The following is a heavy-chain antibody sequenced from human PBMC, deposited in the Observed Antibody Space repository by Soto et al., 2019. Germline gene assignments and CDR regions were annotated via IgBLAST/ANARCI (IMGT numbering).Heavy chain of an antibody. V-gene: IGHV6-1*01. D-gene: IGHD6-6*01. J-gene: IGHJ4*02. CDR3: ARDEYSSSNHYFDY. CDR2: TYYRSKWYN. CDR1: GDSVSSSIAA. Sequence: PSQTLSLTCAVSGDSVSSSIAAWNWIRQSPSRGLEWLGRTYYRSKWYNDYAVSVKSRITINPDTSKNQFSLQLNSVTPEDTAVYYCARDEYSSSNHYFDYWGQGTLVTVSS.